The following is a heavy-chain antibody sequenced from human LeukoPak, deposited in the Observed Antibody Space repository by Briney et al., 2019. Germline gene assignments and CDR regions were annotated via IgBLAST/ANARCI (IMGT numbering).Heavy chain of an antibody. V-gene: IGHV4-59*12. Sequence: SETPSLTCTVSGGSISSYYWSWIRQPPGKGLEWIGYIYYSGSTNYNPSLKSRVTISVDTSKNQFTLKLSSVTAADTAVYYCARGRGEGRGISMVRGVRAPSYNWFDPWGHGTLVTVSS. D-gene: IGHD3-10*01. CDR1: GGSISSYY. J-gene: IGHJ5*02. CDR3: ARGRGEGRGISMVRGVRAPSYNWFDP. CDR2: IYYSGST.